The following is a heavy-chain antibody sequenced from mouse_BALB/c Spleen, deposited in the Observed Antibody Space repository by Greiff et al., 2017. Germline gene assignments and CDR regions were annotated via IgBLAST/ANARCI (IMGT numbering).Heavy chain of an antibody. CDR1: GFSLTSYD. CDR2: IWTGGGT. CDR3: VRAKRGYAMDY. Sequence: VKVVESGPGLVAPSQSLSITCTVSGFSLTSYDISWIRQPPGKGLEWLGVIWTGGGTNYNSAFMSRLSISKDNSKSQVFLKMNSLQTDDTAIYYCVRAKRGYAMDYWGQGTSVTVSS. J-gene: IGHJ4*01. V-gene: IGHV2-9-2*01.